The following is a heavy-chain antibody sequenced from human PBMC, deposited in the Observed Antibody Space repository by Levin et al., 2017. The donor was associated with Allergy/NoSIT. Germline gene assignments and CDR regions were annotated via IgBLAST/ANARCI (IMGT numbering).Heavy chain of an antibody. J-gene: IGHJ4*02. CDR3: AGDLGYGDYGGGNEY. CDR2: ISSRGSTI. Sequence: SGGSLRLSCAASGFTFSDYYMSWVRQAPGKGLEWVSYISSRGSTIYYADSVKGRFTISRDNARNSLYLQMNSLRAEDAAVYYCAGDLGYGDYGGGNEYWGQGTLVTVSS. D-gene: IGHD4-17*01. V-gene: IGHV3-11*01. CDR1: GFTFSDYY.